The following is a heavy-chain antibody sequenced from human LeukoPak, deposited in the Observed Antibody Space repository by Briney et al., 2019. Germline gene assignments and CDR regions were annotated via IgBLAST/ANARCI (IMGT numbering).Heavy chain of an antibody. CDR3: SSSLNILIDVEYVK. D-gene: IGHD2-15*01. CDR1: GFTFNIYA. J-gene: IGHJ4*02. CDR2: ISDNGRGT. V-gene: IGHV3-23*01. Sequence: HPGGSLRLSCAASGFTFNIYAMTWVRQAPGKGLEWVSAISDNGRGTYHADSVKGRFTISRDNSKNTLYLQMNSLRAEDTAIYYCSSSLNILIDVEYVKWGPGTLATVSS.